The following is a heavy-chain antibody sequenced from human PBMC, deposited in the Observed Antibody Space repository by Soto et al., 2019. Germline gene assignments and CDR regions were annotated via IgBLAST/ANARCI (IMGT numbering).Heavy chain of an antibody. V-gene: IGHV3-15*01. CDR3: TTAAPCDFWSGYYAPFR. CDR1: GFTFSNAW. CDR2: IKSKTDGGTT. D-gene: IGHD3-3*01. J-gene: IGHJ4*02. Sequence: VGSLRLSCAASGFTFSNAWMSWVRQAPGKGLEWVGRIKSKTDGGTTDYAAPVKGRFTISRDDSKNTLYLQMNSLKTEDTAVYYCTTAAPCDFWSGYYAPFRWGQGTLVTVSS.